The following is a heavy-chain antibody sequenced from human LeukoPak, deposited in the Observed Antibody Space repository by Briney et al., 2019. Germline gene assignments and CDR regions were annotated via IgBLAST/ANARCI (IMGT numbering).Heavy chain of an antibody. V-gene: IGHV4-39*07. CDR1: GGSISSSSYY. CDR3: ARTYGSGSYRTRWFDP. D-gene: IGHD3-10*01. J-gene: IGHJ5*02. CDR2: IYHSGST. Sequence: PSETLSLTCTVWGGSISSSSYYWGWIRQPPGQGLEWIGYIYHSGSTYYNPSLKSRVTISVARSKNQFSLKLSSVTAADTAVYYCARTYGSGSYRTRWFDPWGQGTLVTVSS.